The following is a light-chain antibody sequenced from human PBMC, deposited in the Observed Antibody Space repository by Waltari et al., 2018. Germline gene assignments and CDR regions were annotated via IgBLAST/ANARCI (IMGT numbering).Light chain of an antibody. J-gene: IGKJ1*01. CDR2: KAS. CDR1: QTISSW. Sequence: DIQMTQSPSTLSASVGDRVTITCRASQTISSWLAWYQQKPGKAPKRLIYKASSLESGVPSRFSGSGSGTEFTLTISSLQPDDFATYYCQQYNSYSFTFGQGTKVEIK. V-gene: IGKV1-5*03. CDR3: QQYNSYSFT.